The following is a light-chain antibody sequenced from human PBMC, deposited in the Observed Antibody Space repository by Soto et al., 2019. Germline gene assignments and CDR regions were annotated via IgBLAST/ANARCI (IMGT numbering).Light chain of an antibody. J-gene: IGKJ4*01. CDR3: QKFNSVPT. Sequence: DVQLTQSPSSLSASVGDRVTITCRASQGINNYLAWYHQKPGKVPNLLIYAASTLQSGVPPRFSGSGSGTDFPLTISSLQPEDVATYYCQKFNSVPTCGGGTKVEI. CDR1: QGINNY. CDR2: AAS. V-gene: IGKV1-27*01.